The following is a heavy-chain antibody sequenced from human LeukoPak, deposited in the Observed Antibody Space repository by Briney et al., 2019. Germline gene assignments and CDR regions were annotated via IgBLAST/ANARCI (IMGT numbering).Heavy chain of an antibody. Sequence: GGSLRLSCAGSGFTFSDYYMSWIRQAPGKGLEWVSYISSSSTIYYADSVKGRFTISRDNAKNSLFLQMNSLRAEDTAVYYCARGRSYYDSSGFDYWGQGTLVTVSS. CDR3: ARGRSYYDSSGFDY. J-gene: IGHJ4*02. V-gene: IGHV3-11*01. D-gene: IGHD3-22*01. CDR2: ISSSSTI. CDR1: GFTFSDYY.